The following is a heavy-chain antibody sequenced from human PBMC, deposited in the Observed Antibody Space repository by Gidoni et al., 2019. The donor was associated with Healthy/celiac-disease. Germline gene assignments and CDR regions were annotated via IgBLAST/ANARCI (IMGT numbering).Heavy chain of an antibody. CDR3: ARDLVVVPADLYGMDV. Sequence: EVQLVEAGGGLVQPGGSVRLSCAAYGITVSSKYMSWVRQAPGKGQEWFSVIYSGGSTYYADSVKVRFTISRDNSKNTLYLQMNSLRAEDTAVYYCARDLVVVPADLYGMDVWGQGTTVTVSS. J-gene: IGHJ6*02. D-gene: IGHD2-2*01. V-gene: IGHV3-66*01. CDR1: GITVSSKY. CDR2: IYSGGST.